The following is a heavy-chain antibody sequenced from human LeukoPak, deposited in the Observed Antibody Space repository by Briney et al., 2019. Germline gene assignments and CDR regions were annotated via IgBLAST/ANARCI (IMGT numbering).Heavy chain of an antibody. D-gene: IGHD6-13*01. CDR2: ISSSSSTI. Sequence: PGGSLRLSCAASGFTFSSYSMNWVRQAPGKGLEWVSYISSSSSTIYYADSVKGRFTISRDNAKNSLYLQMNSLRAEDTAVYYCPSLGIAAAGTDYHDYWGQGTLVTVSS. CDR1: GFTFSSYS. V-gene: IGHV3-48*01. CDR3: PSLGIAAAGTDYHDY. J-gene: IGHJ4*02.